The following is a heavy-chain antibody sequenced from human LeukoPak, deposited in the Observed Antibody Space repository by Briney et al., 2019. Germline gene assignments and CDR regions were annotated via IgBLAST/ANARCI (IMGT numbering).Heavy chain of an antibody. CDR1: GITFSSYT. V-gene: IGHV1-69*04. D-gene: IGHD3-10*01. J-gene: IGHJ5*02. CDR2: IIPILGIA. Sequence: SVKVSCKASGITFSSYTISWVRQAPGQGLEWMGRIIPILGIANYAQKFQGRVTITADKSTSTAYMELSSLRSEDTAVYYCAREDYYGSGLDPWGQGTLVTVSS. CDR3: AREDYYGSGLDP.